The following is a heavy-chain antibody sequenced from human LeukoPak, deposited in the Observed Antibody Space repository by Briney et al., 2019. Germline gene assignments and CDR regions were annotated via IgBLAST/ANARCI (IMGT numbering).Heavy chain of an antibody. CDR1: GFTFSSYA. CDR3: ARDMIRGVVNH. J-gene: IGHJ5*02. CDR2: ISGSGGST. D-gene: IGHD3-10*01. V-gene: IGHV3-23*01. Sequence: PGGSLRLSCAASGFTFSSYAMSWVRQAPGKGLEWVSAISGSGGSTYYADSVKGRFTIPRDNSKNTLYLHLNSLRVEDTAVYYCARDMIRGVVNHWGQGTLVTVSS.